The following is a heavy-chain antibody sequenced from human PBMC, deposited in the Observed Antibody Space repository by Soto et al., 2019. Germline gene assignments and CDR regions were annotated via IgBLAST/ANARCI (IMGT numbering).Heavy chain of an antibody. Sequence: ASVKVSCKASGYTFTSYGISWVRQAPGQGLEWMGWISAYNGNTNYAQKLQGRVTMTTDTSTSTAYMELRSLRSDDTAVYYCARVWSSSWTHWFDPWGQGTLVTVSS. D-gene: IGHD6-13*01. CDR2: ISAYNGNT. CDR1: GYTFTSYG. CDR3: ARVWSSSWTHWFDP. V-gene: IGHV1-18*01. J-gene: IGHJ5*02.